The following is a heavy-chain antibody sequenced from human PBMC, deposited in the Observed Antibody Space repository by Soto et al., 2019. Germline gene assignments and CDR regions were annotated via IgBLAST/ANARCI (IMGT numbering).Heavy chain of an antibody. CDR2: FDPEDGET. CDR1: GYTLTELS. J-gene: IGHJ4*02. D-gene: IGHD3-3*01. CDR3: ATDRPGGSYYDFLDY. Sequence: ASVKVSCKVSGYTLTELSMHWVRQAPGKGLEWMGGFDPEDGETIYAQKFQGRVTMTEDTPTDTAYMELSSLRSEDTAVYYCATDRPGGSYYDFLDYWGQGTLVTVSS. V-gene: IGHV1-24*01.